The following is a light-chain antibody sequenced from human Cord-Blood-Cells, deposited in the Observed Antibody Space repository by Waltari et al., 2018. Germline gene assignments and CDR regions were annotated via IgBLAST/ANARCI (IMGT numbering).Light chain of an antibody. J-gene: IGLJ2*01. Sequence: QSALTQPASVSGSPGQSITISFTGTSSDLGSYNLVSWYQQHPGKAPKLMIYEGSTRPSGVSNRFSGSKSGNTASLTISGLQAEDEADYYCCSYAGSSTVVFGGGTKLTVL. CDR2: EGS. CDR1: SSDLGSYNL. CDR3: CSYAGSSTVV. V-gene: IGLV2-23*01.